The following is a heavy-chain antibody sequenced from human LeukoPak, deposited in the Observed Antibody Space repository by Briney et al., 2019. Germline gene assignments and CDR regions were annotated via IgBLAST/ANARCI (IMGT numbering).Heavy chain of an antibody. D-gene: IGHD3-16*02. CDR2: IYPGDSDT. Sequence: PGESLKISCKGSGYSFTRYWIGWVRQMPGKGLEWMGIIYPGDSDTRYSPSFQGQVTISADKSISTAYLQWSSLKASDTAMYYCARSRGSYRYQAPVGFDYWGQGTLVTVSS. J-gene: IGHJ4*02. CDR1: GYSFTRYW. CDR3: ARSRGSYRYQAPVGFDY. V-gene: IGHV5-51*01.